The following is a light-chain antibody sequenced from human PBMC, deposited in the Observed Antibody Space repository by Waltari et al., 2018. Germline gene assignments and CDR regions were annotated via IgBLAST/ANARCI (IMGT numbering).Light chain of an antibody. CDR3: CSYTTSITWV. CDR2: GGS. CDR1: SSDVGGSNL. V-gene: IGLV2-23*01. Sequence: QSALTQPASVSGSPGQSITISCTGTSSDVGGSNLVSCYQQHPGTAPKLIIYGGSKRPSGVSNRFSGSKSGNTASLTISGLQAEDEAAYYCCSYTTSITWVFGGGTKLTVL. J-gene: IGLJ3*02.